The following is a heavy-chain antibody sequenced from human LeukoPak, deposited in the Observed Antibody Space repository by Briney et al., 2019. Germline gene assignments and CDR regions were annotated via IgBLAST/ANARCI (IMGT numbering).Heavy chain of an antibody. D-gene: IGHD1-26*01. CDR1: GYTFTGYY. J-gene: IGHJ4*02. CDR3: ARASRELFTGFDY. Sequence: ASVKVSCKASGYTFTGYYMHWVRQAPGQGLEWMGWINPNSGGTNYAQKFQGRVTTTRDTSISTAYMELSRLRSDDTAVYYCARASRELFTGFDYWGQGTLVTVSS. V-gene: IGHV1-2*02. CDR2: INPNSGGT.